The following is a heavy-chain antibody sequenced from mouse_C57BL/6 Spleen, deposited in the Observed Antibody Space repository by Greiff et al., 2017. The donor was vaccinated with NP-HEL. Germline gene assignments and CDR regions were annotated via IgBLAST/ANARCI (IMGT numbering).Heavy chain of an antibody. V-gene: IGHV1-15*01. CDR2: IDPETGGT. CDR1: GYTFTDYE. CDR3: TRVGGWFAY. D-gene: IGHD4-1*01. J-gene: IGHJ3*01. Sequence: LQESGAELVRPGASVTLSCKDSGYTFTDYEMHWVKQTPVHGLEWIGAIDPETGGTAYNQKFKGKAILTADKSSSTAYMELRSLTSEDSAVYYCTRVGGWFAYWGQGTLVTVSA.